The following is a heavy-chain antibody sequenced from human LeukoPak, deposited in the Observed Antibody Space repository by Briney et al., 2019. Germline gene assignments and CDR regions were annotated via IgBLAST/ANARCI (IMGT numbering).Heavy chain of an antibody. Sequence: GGSLRLSCAASGFTFSDYYMTWIRQAPGKGLEWVSYISSRGITKYYADSVKGRFTISRDNSKNTLYLQMNSLRAEDTAVYYCAREKLGYCSSTSCYSDYYYGMDVWGQGTTVTVSS. J-gene: IGHJ6*02. V-gene: IGHV3-11*04. D-gene: IGHD2-2*01. CDR2: ISSRGITK. CDR3: AREKLGYCSSTSCYSDYYYGMDV. CDR1: GFTFSDYY.